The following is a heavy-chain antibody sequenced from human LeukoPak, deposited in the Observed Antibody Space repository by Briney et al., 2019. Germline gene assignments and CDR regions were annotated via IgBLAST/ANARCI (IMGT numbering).Heavy chain of an antibody. V-gene: IGHV3-33*06. Sequence: GRSLRLSCEASGFNFSSYGMHWVRQAPGKGLEWVGVIWYDGTNKQYADSVKGRFTISRDNSKNTLYLLMNSLRAEGTAVYYCAKTIVPAAPIYYYYMDVWGNGTTLTVS. J-gene: IGHJ6*03. D-gene: IGHD2-2*01. CDR1: GFNFSSYG. CDR2: IWYDGTNK. CDR3: AKTIVPAAPIYYYYMDV.